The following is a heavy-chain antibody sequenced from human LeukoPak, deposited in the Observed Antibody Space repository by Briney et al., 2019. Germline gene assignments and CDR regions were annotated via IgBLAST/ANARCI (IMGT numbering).Heavy chain of an antibody. J-gene: IGHJ4*02. CDR3: AHVMHYDFWSGYMFDY. CDR2: IYWSDDK. Sequence: ESGPTLVNPTQTLTLTCTFSGFSLSTSGVGVGWIRQPPGKALEWLALIYWSDDKRYSPSLKSRLTITKDTSKNQLVLTMTNMDPVDTATYYCAHVMHYDFWSGYMFDYWGQGTLVTVSS. V-gene: IGHV2-5*01. CDR1: GFSLSTSGVG. D-gene: IGHD3-3*01.